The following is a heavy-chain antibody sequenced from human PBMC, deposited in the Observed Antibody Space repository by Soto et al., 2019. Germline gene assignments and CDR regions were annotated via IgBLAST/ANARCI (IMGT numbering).Heavy chain of an antibody. CDR3: ARGYGSGSYQRYYFDY. CDR2: IYYSGST. V-gene: IGHV4-59*01. Sequence: ETLSLTCSVSGGSISSYYWSWIRQPPGKGLEWIGYIYYSGSTDYNPSLKSRVTISVDTSKNQFSLRLISVTAADTAVYYCARGYGSGSYQRYYFDYWGQGALVTVSS. D-gene: IGHD3-10*01. CDR1: GGSISSYY. J-gene: IGHJ4*02.